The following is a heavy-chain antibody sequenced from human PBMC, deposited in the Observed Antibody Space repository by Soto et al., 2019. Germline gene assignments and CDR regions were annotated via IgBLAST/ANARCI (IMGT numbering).Heavy chain of an antibody. CDR2: INGSGGST. V-gene: IGHV3-23*01. Sequence: GGSLRLSCTASGFTFSSYAMNWVRQAPGKGLEWVSVINGSGGSTYYADSVKGRFTISRDNSKNTLYLQMNSLRAEDTAVYYCASRTSGWYFDYWGQGTLVTVSS. J-gene: IGHJ4*02. CDR3: ASRTSGWYFDY. D-gene: IGHD6-19*01. CDR1: GFTFSSYA.